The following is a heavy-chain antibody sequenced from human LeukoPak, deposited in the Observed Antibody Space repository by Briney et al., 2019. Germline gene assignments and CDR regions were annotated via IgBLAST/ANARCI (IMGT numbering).Heavy chain of an antibody. V-gene: IGHV3-48*03. J-gene: IGHJ4*02. CDR2: ISSSGSTI. CDR3: ASGSPAFDY. Sequence: GGSLRLSCAASGFTFSSYEMNWVRQAPGKGLEWVSYISSSGSTIYYADSVKGRFTISRDNAKNSLYLQMNSLRAEDTAVYYWASGSPAFDYWGQGTLVTVSS. CDR1: GFTFSSYE.